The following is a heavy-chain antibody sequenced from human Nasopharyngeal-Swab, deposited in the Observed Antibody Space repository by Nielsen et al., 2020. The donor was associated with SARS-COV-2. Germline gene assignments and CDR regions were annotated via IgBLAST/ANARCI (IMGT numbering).Heavy chain of an antibody. J-gene: IGHJ6*02. V-gene: IGHV4-59*08. D-gene: IGHD5-18*01. CDR3: ARMDTAMATPLNYYYYYGMDV. Sequence: SETLSLTCTVSGGSISSYYWSWIRQPPGKGLEWIGYIYYSGSTNYNPSLKSRVTISVDTSKNQFSLKLSSVTAAYTAVYYCARMDTAMATPLNYYYYYGMDVWGQGTTVTVSS. CDR1: GGSISSYY. CDR2: IYYSGST.